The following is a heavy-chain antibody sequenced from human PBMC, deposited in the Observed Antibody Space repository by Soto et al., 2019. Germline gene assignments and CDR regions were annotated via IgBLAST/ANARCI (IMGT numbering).Heavy chain of an antibody. D-gene: IGHD2-15*01. V-gene: IGHV3-72*01. J-gene: IGHJ3*02. CDR2: IRKKANSDTT. CDR3: ARHGRYCSGGACYAAFDI. CDR1: GFTFSDHY. Sequence: GGSLRLSCAASGFTFSDHYMDWVRQAPGKGLEWVGRIRKKANSDTTEYAASVKGRFTISRDDSKNSLYLQMNSLKIEDTAVYYCARHGRYCSGGACYAAFDIWGQGTMVTVSS.